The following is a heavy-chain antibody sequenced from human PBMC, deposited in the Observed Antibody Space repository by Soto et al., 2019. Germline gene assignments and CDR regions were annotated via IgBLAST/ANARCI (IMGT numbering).Heavy chain of an antibody. J-gene: IGHJ6*02. CDR3: AKDSSSWHGLYYYYYYGMDV. D-gene: IGHD6-13*01. CDR1: GFTFSSYG. V-gene: IGHV3-30*18. CDR2: ISYDGSNK. Sequence: GGSLRLSCAASGFTFSSYGMHWVRQAPGKGLEWVAVISYDGSNKYYADSVKGRFTISRDNSKNTLYLQMNSLRAEDTAVYYCAKDSSSWHGLYYYYYYGMDVWGQGTTVTVSS.